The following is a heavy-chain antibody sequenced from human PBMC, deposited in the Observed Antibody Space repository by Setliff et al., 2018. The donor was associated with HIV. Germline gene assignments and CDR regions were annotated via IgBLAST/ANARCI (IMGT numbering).Heavy chain of an antibody. CDR2: IYFTGDS. CDR3: ARQPGLRGYSGSNRLYYSAY. CDR1: GGSIGANNFY. J-gene: IGHJ4*02. D-gene: IGHD3-10*01. V-gene: IGHV4-39*01. Sequence: PSETLSLTCTVPGGSIGANNFYWGWVRQPPGKGLQWIGSIYFTGDSYYDPSLKSRVTTSVDTSNNQFSLILSPVTAADTAVYYCARQPGLRGYSGSNRLYYSAYWGKGMLVTVSS.